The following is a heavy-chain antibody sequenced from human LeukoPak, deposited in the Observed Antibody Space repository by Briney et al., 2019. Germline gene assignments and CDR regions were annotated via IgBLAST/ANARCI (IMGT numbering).Heavy chain of an antibody. V-gene: IGHV3-30*02. CDR1: GFTSSSFG. Sequence: GGSLRLSCAASGFTSSSFGMHWVRQAPGKGLEWVAFIQYDGSNKYYADSVKGRFTISRDNSRNTLYLQMNSLRAEDTAVYYCAKDVYYYDSSAYSSLDYWGQGTLVTVSS. J-gene: IGHJ4*02. CDR3: AKDVYYYDSSAYSSLDY. CDR2: IQYDGSNK. D-gene: IGHD3-22*01.